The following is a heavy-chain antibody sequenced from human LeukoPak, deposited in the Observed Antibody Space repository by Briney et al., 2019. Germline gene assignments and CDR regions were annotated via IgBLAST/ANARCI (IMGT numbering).Heavy chain of an antibody. D-gene: IGHD1-26*01. V-gene: IGHV4-34*01. CDR2: INHSGSS. J-gene: IGHJ6*03. CDR1: GGSFSGYY. Sequence: SETLSLTGAVYGGSFSGYYWSWIRQRPGKGLEWIGEINHSGSSKYIPSLKSRVTISVDTTKNQFSLKLSSVTAVDTAVYYCARRVGRYFGVRAYYYNYMDVWAKGTTVTISS. CDR3: ARRVGRYFGVRAYYYNYMDV.